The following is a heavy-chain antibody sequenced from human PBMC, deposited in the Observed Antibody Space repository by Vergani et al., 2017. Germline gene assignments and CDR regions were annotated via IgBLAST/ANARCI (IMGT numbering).Heavy chain of an antibody. CDR3: ARVVPAAPYFDY. CDR2: TWYDGNNK. Sequence: QVQLVESGGGVVQPGRSLRLSCAASGFTFNQYGMHWVRQAPGKGLEWVAVTWYDGNNKQYADSVKGRFTISRDNSKSTMYLQMNSLRDEDTGVYYCARVVPAAPYFDYWGQGTLVTVSS. J-gene: IGHJ4*02. CDR1: GFTFNQYG. V-gene: IGHV3-33*01. D-gene: IGHD2-2*01.